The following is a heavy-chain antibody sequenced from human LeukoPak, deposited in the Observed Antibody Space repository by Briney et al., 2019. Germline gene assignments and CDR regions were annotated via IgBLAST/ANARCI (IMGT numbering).Heavy chain of an antibody. CDR2: YYPGDSHT. CDR3: ARRTNSDNYFVDY. V-gene: IGHV5-51*01. J-gene: IGHJ4*02. D-gene: IGHD3-22*01. CDR1: GYSLTYYW. Sequence: GEALKTSSEGSGYSLTYYWIAWVRQMPGKGLGLVAIYYPGDSHTTYRRNCQGQVSIAADKPIHTAYLQWRSLEASDTALYYCARRTNSDNYFVDYWGQGTLVTVSS.